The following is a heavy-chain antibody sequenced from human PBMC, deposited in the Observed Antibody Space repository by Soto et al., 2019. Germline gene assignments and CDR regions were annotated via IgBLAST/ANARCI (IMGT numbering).Heavy chain of an antibody. CDR2: TYYRSKWYN. CDR1: GDSVSSNSAA. J-gene: IGHJ5*02. Sequence: SQTLSLPCAISGDSVSSNSAAWNWIRQSPSRGLEWLGRTYYRSKWYNDYAVSVKSRITINPDTSKNQFSLQLNSVTPEDTAVYYCARDHPPQWLVENWFDPWGQGTLVTVSS. D-gene: IGHD6-19*01. CDR3: ARDHPPQWLVENWFDP. V-gene: IGHV6-1*01.